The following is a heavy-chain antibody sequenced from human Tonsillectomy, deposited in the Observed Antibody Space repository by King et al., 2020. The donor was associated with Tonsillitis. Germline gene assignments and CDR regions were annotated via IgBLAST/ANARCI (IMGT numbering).Heavy chain of an antibody. J-gene: IGHJ4*02. Sequence: QLQESGPGLVKPSETLSLTCTVSGGSISSSSYYWGWIRQPPGQGLEWIGSIYYSGSTYYNPSLKSRVTISVDTSKNKFSLKLSPVTAADTAVYYCGRHVHSGYYPNYYFDYWGQGTLVTVSS. V-gene: IGHV4-39*01. CDR1: GGSISSSSYY. D-gene: IGHD3-22*01. CDR2: IYYSGST. CDR3: GRHVHSGYYPNYYFDY.